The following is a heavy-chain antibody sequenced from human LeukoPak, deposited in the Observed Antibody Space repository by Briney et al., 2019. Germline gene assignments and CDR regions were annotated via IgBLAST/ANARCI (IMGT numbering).Heavy chain of an antibody. J-gene: IGHJ4*02. CDR2: IRYDENKK. V-gene: IGHV3-30*02. Sequence: GGSLRLSCTASGFTFSSYGMQWVRQAPGKGLEWVACIRYDENKKYYADSVKGRFTISRDNSENTLYLQMNSLRAEDTAVYHCAKENTRDGNRQFHYWGQGTLVTVSS. CDR3: AKENTRDGNRQFHY. D-gene: IGHD5-24*01. CDR1: GFTFSSYG.